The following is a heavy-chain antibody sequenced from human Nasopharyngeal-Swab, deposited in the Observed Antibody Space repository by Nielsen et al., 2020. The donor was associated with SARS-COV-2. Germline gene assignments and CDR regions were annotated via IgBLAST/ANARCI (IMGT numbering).Heavy chain of an antibody. V-gene: IGHV4-31*03. Sequence: SETLSLTCTVSGGSISSGGYYWSWIRQHPGKGLEWIGYIYYSGSTYYNPSLKSRVTISVDTSKNQFSLKLSSVTAADTAVYYCARVRGDPYDSGSYPDYWGQGTLVTVSS. CDR3: ARVRGDPYDSGSYPDY. CDR1: GGSISSGGYY. CDR2: IYYSGST. J-gene: IGHJ4*02. D-gene: IGHD3-10*01.